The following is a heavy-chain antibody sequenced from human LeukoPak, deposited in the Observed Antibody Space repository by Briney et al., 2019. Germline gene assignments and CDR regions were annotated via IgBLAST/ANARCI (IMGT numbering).Heavy chain of an antibody. Sequence: GGSLRLSCAASGFTFSDYYMSWIRQAPGKGLEWVSYISSSSSYTNYADSVKGRFTISRDNAKNSLYLQMNSLRAEDTAVYYCARVGDRGLRYGWFDPWGQGTLVTVSS. CDR2: ISSSSSYT. CDR1: GFTFSDYY. CDR3: ARVGDRGLRYGWFDP. V-gene: IGHV3-11*06. J-gene: IGHJ5*02. D-gene: IGHD4-17*01.